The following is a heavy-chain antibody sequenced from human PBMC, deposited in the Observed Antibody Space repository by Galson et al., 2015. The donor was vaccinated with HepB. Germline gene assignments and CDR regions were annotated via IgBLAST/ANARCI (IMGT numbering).Heavy chain of an antibody. CDR3: ARDRYGSY. CDR2: ISSSGTI. CDR1: GFTFSSYS. Sequence: SLRLSCAASGFTFSSYSMNWVRQAPGKGPEWVSYISSSGTIYYADSVKGRFTISRDNAKNSLYLQMNSLRAEDTAVYYCARDRYGSYWGQGTLVTVSS. V-gene: IGHV3-48*01. D-gene: IGHD5-18*01. J-gene: IGHJ4*02.